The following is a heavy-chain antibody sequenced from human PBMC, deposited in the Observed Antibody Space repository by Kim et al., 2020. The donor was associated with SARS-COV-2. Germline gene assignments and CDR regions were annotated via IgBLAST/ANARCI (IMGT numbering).Heavy chain of an antibody. Sequence: GGSLRLSCAASGFTFNKYWMSWVRQAPGKGLEWVANVKQDESKKYYVDSVMGRFTISRDNAKNSVYLQMSSLRAEDTAVYFCARVKRAGTTDWFDPWGQGTLVTVS. CDR2: VKQDESKK. J-gene: IGHJ5*02. CDR3: ARVKRAGTTDWFDP. CDR1: GFTFNKYW. D-gene: IGHD1-7*01. V-gene: IGHV3-7*03.